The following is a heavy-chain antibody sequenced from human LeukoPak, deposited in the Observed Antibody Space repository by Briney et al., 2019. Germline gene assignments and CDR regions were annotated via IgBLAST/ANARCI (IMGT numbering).Heavy chain of an antibody. CDR2: IYTSGST. J-gene: IGHJ6*03. V-gene: IGHV4-4*09. D-gene: IGHD3-10*01. Sequence: SETLSLTCTVSGGSISSYYWSWIRQPPGKGLEWIGYIYTSGSTNYNPSLKSRVTISVDTSKNQFSLKLSSVTAADTAVYYCARLGARYYYMDVWGKGTTVTLSS. CDR3: ARLGARYYYMDV. CDR1: GGSISSYY.